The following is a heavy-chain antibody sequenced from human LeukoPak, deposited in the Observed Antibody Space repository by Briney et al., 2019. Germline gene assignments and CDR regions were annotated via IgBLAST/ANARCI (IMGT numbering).Heavy chain of an antibody. CDR2: INTNTGNP. V-gene: IGHV7-4-1*02. J-gene: IGHJ5*02. D-gene: IGHD6-13*01. CDR1: GYTFTSYA. CDR3: ARERTEERYSSSWKHWFDP. Sequence: GASVKVSCKASGYTFTSYAMNWVRQAPGQGLEWMGWINTNTGNPTYAQGFTGRFVFSLDTSVSTAYLQISSLEAEDTAVYYCARERTEERYSSSWKHWFDPWGQGTLVTVSS.